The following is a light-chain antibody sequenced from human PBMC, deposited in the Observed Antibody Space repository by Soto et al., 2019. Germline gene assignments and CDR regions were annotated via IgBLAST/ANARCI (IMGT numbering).Light chain of an antibody. Sequence: QSALTQPASVSGSPGQSITISCTGTISDVGSYNLVSWYQQNPGKVPKLMIFEVSKRPSGVSNRFSGSKSGNTASLTISGLQAEDEADYFCCSYAGTNTLVFGGGTKLTVL. CDR2: EVS. CDR3: CSYAGTNTLV. CDR1: ISDVGSYNL. V-gene: IGLV2-23*02. J-gene: IGLJ2*01.